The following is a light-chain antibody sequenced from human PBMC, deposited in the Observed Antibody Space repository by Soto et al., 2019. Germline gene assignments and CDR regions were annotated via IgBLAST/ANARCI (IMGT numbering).Light chain of an antibody. CDR1: HSISNS. V-gene: IGKV1-39*01. CDR3: QKHNSAPLT. J-gene: IGKJ4*01. CDR2: AAS. Sequence: DIQMTQSPSSLSASVGDRVTMTCRASHSISNSLNWYQQKPGRAPKVLIYAASNLQSGVPSRFSGSGSGTDFTLTISSLQPEDVATYYCQKHNSAPLTFGGGTKVDIK.